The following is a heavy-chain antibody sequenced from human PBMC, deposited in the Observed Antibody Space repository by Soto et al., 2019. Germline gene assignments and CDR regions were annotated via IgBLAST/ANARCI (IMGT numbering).Heavy chain of an antibody. CDR2: IYYSGST. Sequence: PSETLSLTCTVSGGSISSYYWSWSRQPPGKGLEWIGYIYYSGSTNYNPSLKSRVTISVDTSKNQFSLKLSSVTAADTAVYYCARAGFGELSWFDPWGQRTLVTVSS. V-gene: IGHV4-59*01. D-gene: IGHD3-10*01. CDR3: ARAGFGELSWFDP. CDR1: GGSISSYY. J-gene: IGHJ5*02.